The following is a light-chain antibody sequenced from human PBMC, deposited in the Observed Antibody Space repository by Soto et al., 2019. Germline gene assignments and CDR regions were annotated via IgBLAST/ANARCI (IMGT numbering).Light chain of an antibody. J-gene: IGKJ1*01. CDR2: SSS. CDR1: QSVTSN. CDR3: QQYNNWPRK. Sequence: EIVMTQSPATLSVSPGESATLSCRASQSVTSNLAWYQHKPGQAPRLLIYSSSTRAAGIPARFGGSGSGTEFTFSISSLQSEDFAVYYCQQYNNWPRKFGQGAKVDIK. V-gene: IGKV3-15*01.